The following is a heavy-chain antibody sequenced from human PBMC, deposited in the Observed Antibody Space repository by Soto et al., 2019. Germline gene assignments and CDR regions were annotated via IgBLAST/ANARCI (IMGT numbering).Heavy chain of an antibody. CDR2: ITPVFGTA. J-gene: IGHJ5*02. D-gene: IGHD4-17*01. CDR1: ADTFNSYS. V-gene: IGHV1-69*01. Sequence: QVQLVQSGAEVKKPGSSVKVSCKASADTFNSYSLSWLRQAPGQRLEWMGGITPVFGTADYAQSFEDRLTITADDSTSTGYMELSRLRSDDTAVYYCARSLEGTTVTNCFAPWVQGALVTVSS. CDR3: ARSLEGTTVTNCFAP.